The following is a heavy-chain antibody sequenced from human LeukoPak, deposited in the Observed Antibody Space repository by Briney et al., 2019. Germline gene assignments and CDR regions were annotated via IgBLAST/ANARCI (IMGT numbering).Heavy chain of an antibody. D-gene: IGHD5-12*01. J-gene: IGHJ4*02. V-gene: IGHV1-46*01. CDR2: INPSGGST. Sequence: GASVKVSCKASGYTFTSYYMHWVRQAPGQGLEWMGIINPSGGSTSYAQKFQGGVTMTRDMSTSTVYMELSSLRSEDTAVYYCARDRGGYSGYDRGLYFDYWGQGTLVTVSS. CDR3: ARDRGGYSGYDRGLYFDY. CDR1: GYTFTSYY.